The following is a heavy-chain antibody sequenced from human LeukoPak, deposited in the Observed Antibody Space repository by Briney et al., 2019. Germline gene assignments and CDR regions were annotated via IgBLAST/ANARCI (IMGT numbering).Heavy chain of an antibody. CDR1: GFTFDDYA. CDR2: ISWNSGSI. CDR3: AKDHTTMGRGAGDY. V-gene: IGHV3-9*01. D-gene: IGHD5-18*01. Sequence: GGSLRLSCAASGFTFDDYAMHWVRQAPGKGLEWVSGISWNSGSIGYADSVKGRFTISRDNAKNSLYLQMSSLRVEDTALYHCAKDHTTMGRGAGDYWGQGTLVTVSS. J-gene: IGHJ4*02.